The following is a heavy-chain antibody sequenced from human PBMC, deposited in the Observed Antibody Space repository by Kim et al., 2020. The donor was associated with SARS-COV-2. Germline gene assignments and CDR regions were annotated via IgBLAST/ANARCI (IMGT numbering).Heavy chain of an antibody. CDR3: ARDRVEQFRYYGMDV. V-gene: IGHV3-30*07. Sequence: DSVKGRFTISRDNSKNTLYLQMNSLRAEDTAVYYCARDRVEQFRYYGMDVWGQGTTVTVSS. D-gene: IGHD6-19*01. J-gene: IGHJ6*02.